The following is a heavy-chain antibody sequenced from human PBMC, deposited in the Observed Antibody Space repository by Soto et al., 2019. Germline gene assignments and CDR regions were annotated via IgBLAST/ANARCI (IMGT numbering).Heavy chain of an antibody. J-gene: IGHJ4*02. CDR1: GYTFTSYA. CDR3: ARSIVVVTALDY. D-gene: IGHD2-21*02. CDR2: INAGNGNT. Sequence: QVQLVQSGAAEKKPGASVKVSCKASGYTFTSYAMHWVRQAPGQRLEWMGWINAGNGNTKYSQKFQGRVTITRDTSASTSNMAMSSLRSEDTAVYYCARSIVVVTALDYWGQGTLVTVSS. V-gene: IGHV1-3*05.